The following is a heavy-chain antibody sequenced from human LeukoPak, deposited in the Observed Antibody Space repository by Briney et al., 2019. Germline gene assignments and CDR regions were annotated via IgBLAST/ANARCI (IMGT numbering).Heavy chain of an antibody. Sequence: SETLSLTCTVSGGSISSYYWGWIRQPPGKGLEWIGSMSPSGDTYHNPSLKSRVTMSIDTSENQFSLKLNSVTAADTAVYYCARNKQTDAWGQGTLVTVSS. V-gene: IGHV4-38-2*02. D-gene: IGHD1/OR15-1a*01. CDR1: GGSISSYY. CDR2: MSPSGDT. CDR3: ARNKQTDA. J-gene: IGHJ5*02.